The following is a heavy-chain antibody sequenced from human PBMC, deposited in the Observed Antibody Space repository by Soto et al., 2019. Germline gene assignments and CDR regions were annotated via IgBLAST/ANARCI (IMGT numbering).Heavy chain of an antibody. V-gene: IGHV1-69*13. CDR2: IIPIFGTA. CDR1: GYTFFSYA. Sequence: SVKVSCKASGYTFFSYAISWVRQAPGQGLELMGGIIPIFGTANYAQKFQGRVTITADESTSTAYMELSSLGSEDTAVYYCARGARYYYYYGMDVWGQGTTVTVSS. CDR3: ARGARYYYYYGMDV. J-gene: IGHJ6*02.